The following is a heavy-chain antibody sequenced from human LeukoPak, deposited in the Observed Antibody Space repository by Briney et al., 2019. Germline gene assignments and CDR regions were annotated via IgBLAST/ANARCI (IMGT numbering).Heavy chain of an antibody. Sequence: PGGSLRFSCAASGFTFSSYWMSWVRQAPGKGLEWVANIKQDGSEKYYVDSVKGRFTISRDNAKNSLYLQMNSLRAEDTAVYYCARRGLLLWFGELLQIDAFDIWGQGTMVTVSS. V-gene: IGHV3-7*01. CDR2: IKQDGSEK. CDR3: ARRGLLLWFGELLQIDAFDI. D-gene: IGHD3-10*01. J-gene: IGHJ3*02. CDR1: GFTFSSYW.